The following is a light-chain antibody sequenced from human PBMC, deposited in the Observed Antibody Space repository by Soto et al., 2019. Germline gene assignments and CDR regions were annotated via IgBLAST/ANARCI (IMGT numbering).Light chain of an antibody. Sequence: DIQMTQSPTTVSASVGDRVTITCRASQNINTWLAWYQQKPGEAPKLLIYDTTTLEEGVPTRFSGGGSGTHFTFTINGLQPEDAAIYFCQQYVNLPYTFGQGTKLEFK. J-gene: IGKJ2*01. CDR2: DTT. V-gene: IGKV1-33*01. CDR1: QNINTW. CDR3: QQYVNLPYT.